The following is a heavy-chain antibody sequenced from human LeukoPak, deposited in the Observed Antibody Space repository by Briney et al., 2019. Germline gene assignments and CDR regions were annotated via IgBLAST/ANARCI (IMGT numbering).Heavy chain of an antibody. CDR1: GGSISSGDYY. V-gene: IGHV4-30-4*08. Sequence: SETLSLTCTVSGGSISSGDYYWSWLRQPPGEGLEWIGYIYYSGSTYYNPSLKGRVTISVDTSKNQFSLKLSSVTAADTAVYYWARTLAAMVTYFDYWGQGTLVTVSS. J-gene: IGHJ4*02. CDR2: IYYSGST. CDR3: ARTLAAMVTYFDY. D-gene: IGHD5-18*01.